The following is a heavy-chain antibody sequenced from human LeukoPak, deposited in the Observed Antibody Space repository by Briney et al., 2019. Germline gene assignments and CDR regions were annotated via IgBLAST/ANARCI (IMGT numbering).Heavy chain of an antibody. J-gene: IGHJ4*02. CDR2: ISAYNGNT. Sequence: ASVKVSCKASGYTFTSYGISWVRQAPGQGLEWMGWISAYNGNTNYAQKLQGRVTMTTDTSTSTAYMELRSLRSDDTAVYYCARDREVLRYFDWLSTTDDYWGQRTLVTVSS. CDR1: GYTFTSYG. V-gene: IGHV1-18*01. D-gene: IGHD3-9*01. CDR3: ARDREVLRYFDWLSTTDDY.